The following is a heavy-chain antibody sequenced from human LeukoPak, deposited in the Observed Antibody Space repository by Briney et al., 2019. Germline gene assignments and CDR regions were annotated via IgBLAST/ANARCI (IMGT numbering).Heavy chain of an antibody. Sequence: ASVKVSCKASGYTFTGYYMHWVRQAPGQGLEWMGRINPNSGGTNYAQKFQGRVTITRDTSISTAYMELSRLRSDDTAVYYCARAMYYDFWSGPWVYYYYYMDVWGKGTTVTVSS. CDR2: INPNSGGT. V-gene: IGHV1-2*06. J-gene: IGHJ6*03. CDR1: GYTFTGYY. CDR3: ARAMYYDFWSGPWVYYYYYMDV. D-gene: IGHD3-3*01.